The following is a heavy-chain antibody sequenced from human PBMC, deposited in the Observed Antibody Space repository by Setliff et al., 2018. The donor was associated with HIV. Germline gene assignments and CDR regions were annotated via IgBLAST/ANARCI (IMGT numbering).Heavy chain of an antibody. CDR3: ARDYYDNNGYLQPYYYMDV. CDR2: ISHSGST. D-gene: IGHD3-22*01. Sequence: PSETLSLTCAVSGGSIRTGDWWSWVRQSPGKGLEWIGEISHSGSTNYNPSLRSRVTISVDTSSNQFSLKLSSVTAADTAVYYCARDYYDNNGYLQPYYYMDVWGKGTTVTVSS. CDR1: GGSIRTGDW. V-gene: IGHV4-4*02. J-gene: IGHJ6*03.